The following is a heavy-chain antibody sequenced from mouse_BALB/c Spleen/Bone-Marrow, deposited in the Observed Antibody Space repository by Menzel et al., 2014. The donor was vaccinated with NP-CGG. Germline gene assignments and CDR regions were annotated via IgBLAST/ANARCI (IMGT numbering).Heavy chain of an antibody. D-gene: IGHD2-3*01. Sequence: DVKLVESGGGLVQPGGSLKLSCATSGFTFSDYYMYWVRQTPEKRLEWVAYISNGGGSTYYPDTVKGRFTISRDNAKNTLYLQMSRLKSEDTAMYYCARRGWYYAIDYWGQGTSVTVSS. CDR3: ARRGWYYAIDY. V-gene: IGHV5-12*02. J-gene: IGHJ4*01. CDR2: ISNGGGST. CDR1: GFTFSDYY.